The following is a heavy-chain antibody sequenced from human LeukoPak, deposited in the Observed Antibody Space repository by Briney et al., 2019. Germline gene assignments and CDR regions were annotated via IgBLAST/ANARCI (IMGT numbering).Heavy chain of an antibody. D-gene: IGHD6-19*01. J-gene: IGHJ4*02. V-gene: IGHV3-23*01. CDR2: ISASGGST. CDR1: GFTFSSYA. Sequence: GGSLRLSCAASGFTFSSYAMSWVRQAPGKGLEWVSAISASGGSTYYADSVKGRSTISRDISKNTLYLQMNSLRAEDTAVYYCARESYSSGWYPNFDYWGQGTLVTVSS. CDR3: ARESYSSGWYPNFDY.